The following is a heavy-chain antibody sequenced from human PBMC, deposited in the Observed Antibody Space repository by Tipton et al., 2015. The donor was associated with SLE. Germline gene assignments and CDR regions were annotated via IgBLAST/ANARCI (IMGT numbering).Heavy chain of an antibody. CDR1: GGSISSSNW. V-gene: IGHV4-4*02. D-gene: IGHD3-3*01. CDR2: IYHSGTT. Sequence: TLSLTCAVSGGSISSSNWWTWVRQPPGKGLEWIGQIYHSGTTNYNPSLESRVTISVDKSKKQFSPKLTSVTAADTAVYYCARLEWLLSKPCGMDVWGQGTTVTVSS. J-gene: IGHJ6*02. CDR3: ARLEWLLSKPCGMDV.